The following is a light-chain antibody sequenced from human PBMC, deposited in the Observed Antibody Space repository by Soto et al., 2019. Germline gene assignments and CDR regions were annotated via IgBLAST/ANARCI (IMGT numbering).Light chain of an antibody. CDR2: AAS. V-gene: IGKV1-27*01. CDR1: QGISIY. Sequence: DIQMTQSPSSLSASVGDRVTITCRASQGISIYLAWYQQRPGKVPKLLIYAASTLQSGVPSRFRGSGTGTDFNLTISSLQPEDVAAYYCQKHDSAPWTFGQATKLEI. CDR3: QKHDSAPWT. J-gene: IGKJ1*01.